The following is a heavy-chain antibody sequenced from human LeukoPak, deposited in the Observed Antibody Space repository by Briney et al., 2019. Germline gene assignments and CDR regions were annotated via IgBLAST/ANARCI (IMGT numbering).Heavy chain of an antibody. CDR3: AKEWSYDSTGPYFKY. D-gene: IGHD3-22*01. CDR2: LSYDGSNK. CDR1: GFTFSTYG. J-gene: IGHJ4*02. Sequence: GGSLRHSCAASGFTFSTYGIHWVRQAPGKGLEWVAVLSYDGSNKYYADSVKGRFTISRDNSKNTLYLQMNSLRAEDTAVYYCAKEWSYDSTGPYFKYWGQGILVTVSS. V-gene: IGHV3-33*05.